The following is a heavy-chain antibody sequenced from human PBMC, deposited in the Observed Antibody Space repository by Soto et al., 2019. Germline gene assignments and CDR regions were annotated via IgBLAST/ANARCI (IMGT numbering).Heavy chain of an antibody. CDR3: AFTVTTSAMDV. D-gene: IGHD4-17*01. Sequence: EVHLVESGGGLVQPGGSLRLSCEASGLIFSTSWMSWVRQAPGKGLEWVANIKQDGSEKYYVDSVKGRFTISRDNAKNSLYLQMNSLRVDDTAVYYCAFTVTTSAMDVCCQGTTVTVSS. CDR2: IKQDGSEK. CDR1: GLIFSTSW. J-gene: IGHJ6*02. V-gene: IGHV3-7*03.